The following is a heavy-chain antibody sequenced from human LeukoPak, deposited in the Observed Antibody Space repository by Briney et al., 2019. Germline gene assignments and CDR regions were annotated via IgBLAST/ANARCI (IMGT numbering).Heavy chain of an antibody. CDR3: AGAPPRDGYNYHGAFDI. Sequence: GASVKVSCKASGYTFTSYYMHWVRQAPGQGLEWMGIINPSGGSTSYAQKFQGRVTMTRDTSTSTVYMELSSLRSEDTAVYYCAGAPPRDGYNYHGAFDIWGQGTMVTVSS. CDR2: INPSGGST. CDR1: GYTFTSYY. D-gene: IGHD5-24*01. J-gene: IGHJ3*02. V-gene: IGHV1-46*01.